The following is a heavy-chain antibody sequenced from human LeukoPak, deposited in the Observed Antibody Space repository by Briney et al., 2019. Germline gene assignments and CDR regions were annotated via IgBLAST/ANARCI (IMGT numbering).Heavy chain of an antibody. J-gene: IGHJ5*02. D-gene: IGHD6-13*01. CDR3: ARDRYSSSWTSPFDP. Sequence: ASVKVSCKASGGTFSSYAISWVRQAPGQGLEWMGRIIPIFGTANYAQKFQGRVTITTDESTSTAYMELSSLRSEDTAVYYCARDRYSSSWTSPFDPWGQGTLVTDSS. CDR2: IIPIFGTA. V-gene: IGHV1-69*05. CDR1: GGTFSSYA.